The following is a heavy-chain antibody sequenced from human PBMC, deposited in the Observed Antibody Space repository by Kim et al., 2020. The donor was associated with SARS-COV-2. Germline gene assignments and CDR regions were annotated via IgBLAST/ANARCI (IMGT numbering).Heavy chain of an antibody. CDR3: ARSRGSSSSYRAIDY. V-gene: IGHV3-53*01. CDR2: LYSGGDK. D-gene: IGHD6-6*01. J-gene: IGHJ4*02. Sequence: GGSLRLSCAASGFTVSNNYMSWVRQAPGKGLEWVSVLYSGGDKYYGESAKGRFTISRDTSSNTLYLQMNSLRDEDTAVYFCARSRGSSSSYRAIDYWGQGTLVTVSS. CDR1: GFTVSNNY.